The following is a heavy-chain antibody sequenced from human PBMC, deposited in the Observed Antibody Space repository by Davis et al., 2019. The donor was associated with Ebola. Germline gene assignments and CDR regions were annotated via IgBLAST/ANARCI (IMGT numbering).Heavy chain of an antibody. V-gene: IGHV2-70*04. D-gene: IGHD2-15*01. CDR3: ARMYGYCSGGSCYFGAFDI. J-gene: IGHJ3*02. CDR2: LDWDDDK. CDR1: GFSLSTSGMR. Sequence: SGPTLVKPTQTFTLTCTFSGFSLSTSGMRVSWIRQPPGKALEWLARLDWDDDKFYSTSLKTRLTISKDTSKNQVVLTMTNMDPVDTATYYCARMYGYCSGGSCYFGAFDIWGQGTMVTVSS.